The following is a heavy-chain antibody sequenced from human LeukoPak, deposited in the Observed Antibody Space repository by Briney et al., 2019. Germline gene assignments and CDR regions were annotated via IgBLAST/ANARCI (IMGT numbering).Heavy chain of an antibody. Sequence: PGGSLRLSCAASGFTFSSYSMNWVRQAPGKGLEWIGEITHSGDTNYTPSLKSRVTMSVDTSKNQFSLKLTSVTAADTAVYYCARGGDFRSLGYWGQGTLVTVSS. CDR1: GFTFSSYS. CDR2: ITHSGDT. V-gene: IGHV4-34*01. D-gene: IGHD2-21*01. CDR3: ARGGDFRSLGY. J-gene: IGHJ4*02.